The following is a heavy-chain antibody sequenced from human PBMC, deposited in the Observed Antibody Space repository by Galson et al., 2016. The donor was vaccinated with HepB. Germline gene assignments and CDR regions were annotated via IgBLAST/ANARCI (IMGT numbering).Heavy chain of an antibody. CDR2: ISYSGNT. V-gene: IGHV4-34*01. CDR1: GGPFSGYY. J-gene: IGHJ4*02. Sequence: SETLSLTCAVYGGPFSGYYWSWIRQPPGKGLEWIGEISYSGNTNYNPSLKTRITMSVDTSRNQFSLRVTSVTAEHTAVYYCARAGWCSGGGCSYFGYWGQGNLITVSS. D-gene: IGHD2-15*01. CDR3: ARAGWCSGGGCSYFGY.